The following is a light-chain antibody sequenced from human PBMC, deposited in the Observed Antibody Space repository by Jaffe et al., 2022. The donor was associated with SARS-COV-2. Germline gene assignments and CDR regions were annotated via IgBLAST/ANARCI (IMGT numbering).Light chain of an antibody. CDR3: ATWDDSLSGVV. CDR2: KND. V-gene: IGLV1-47*01. J-gene: IGLJ3*02. Sequence: QSVLTQPPSASGTPGQRVTSTCSGSSSNIGGNYVYWYQQLPGTAPKLLIYKNDQRPSGVPDRFSGSKSGTSASLAISGLRSEDEADYYCATWDDSLSGVVFGGGTKLTVL. CDR1: SSNIGGNY.